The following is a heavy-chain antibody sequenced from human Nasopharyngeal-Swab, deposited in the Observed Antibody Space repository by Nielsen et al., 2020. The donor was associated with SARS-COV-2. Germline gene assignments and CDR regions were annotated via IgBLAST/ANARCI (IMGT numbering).Heavy chain of an antibody. J-gene: IGHJ4*02. CDR2: INHSGST. V-gene: IGHV4-34*01. D-gene: IGHD3-10*01. CDR3: ARGPDYYGSGSYYNSVLRGYYFDY. Sequence: PGKGLEWIGEINHSGSTNYNPSLKSRVTISVDTSKNQFSLKLSSVTAADTAVYYCARGPDYYGSGSYYNSVLRGYYFDYWGQRTLVTVSS.